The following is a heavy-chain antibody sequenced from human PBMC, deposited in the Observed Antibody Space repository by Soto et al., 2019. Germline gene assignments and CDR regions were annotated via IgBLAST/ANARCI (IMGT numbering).Heavy chain of an antibody. CDR2: FSPYNDNT. V-gene: IGHV1-18*01. J-gene: IGHJ5*02. CDR3: TRSEVPAAMGGWFDT. Sequence: QVQLVQSGAEIKKPGASVKVSCKASGFSLSSDGINWVRQAPGQGLEWVGWFSPYNDNTNYAQNLQDRVTLTTDTYTSTAYMELRSLRSDDTAVYYCTRSEVPAAMGGWFDTWGQGTLVTVSS. CDR1: GFSLSSDG. D-gene: IGHD2-2*01.